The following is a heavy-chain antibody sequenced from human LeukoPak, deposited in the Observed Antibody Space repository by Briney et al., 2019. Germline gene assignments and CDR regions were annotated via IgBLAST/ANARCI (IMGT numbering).Heavy chain of an antibody. CDR3: ARAASAYNSDYYFDH. Sequence: GRSLRLSCAASGFTFSSYAMHWVRQAPGKGLEWVAVISYDGSNKYYADSVKGRFTISRDNAENTLSLEMKGLRAEDTAMYYCARAASAYNSDYYFDHWGQGALVTVSS. V-gene: IGHV3-30-3*01. CDR2: ISYDGSNK. D-gene: IGHD1-1*01. CDR1: GFTFSSYA. J-gene: IGHJ4*02.